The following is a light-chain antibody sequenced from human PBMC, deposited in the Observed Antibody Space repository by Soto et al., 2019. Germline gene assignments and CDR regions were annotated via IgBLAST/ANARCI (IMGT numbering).Light chain of an antibody. CDR3: QSYDSSLSAPV. CDR1: SSNIGAGYE. CDR2: GNS. V-gene: IGLV1-40*01. Sequence: QSVLTQPPSVSGAPGQRVTISCTGSSSNIGAGYEVHWYQQLPGTAPKLLIYGNSNRPSGVPDRFSGSKSGTSASLAITGLQAEDEADYYCQSYDSSLSAPVFGTGTKLTVL. J-gene: IGLJ1*01.